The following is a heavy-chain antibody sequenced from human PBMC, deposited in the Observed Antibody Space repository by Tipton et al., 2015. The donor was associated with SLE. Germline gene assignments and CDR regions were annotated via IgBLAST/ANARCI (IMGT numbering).Heavy chain of an antibody. CDR2: IYYSGTT. J-gene: IGHJ4*02. D-gene: IGHD3-10*01. V-gene: IGHV4-39*02. Sequence: TLSLTCTVSGVSIRSSSYYWGWIRQPPGKGLEWIGGIYYSGTTDYNPSLKSRVTMSADTSKNHFSMKLSSVTAADTAVYYCARYRGVFVATIDYWGQGTLVTVSS. CDR1: GVSIRSSSYY. CDR3: ARYRGVFVATIDY.